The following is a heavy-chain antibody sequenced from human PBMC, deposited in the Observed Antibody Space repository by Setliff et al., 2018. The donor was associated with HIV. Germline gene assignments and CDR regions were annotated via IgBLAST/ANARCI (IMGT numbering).Heavy chain of an antibody. CDR2: INPSGGST. Sequence: ASVKVSCKASGYTFTRHYMHWVRQAPGQGLEWMGIINPSGGSTYSAQNFQGRVTLTRDTSISTAYMELSSLRSEDTAVYYCARVRLSMVRGPFDAFDIWGQGTMVTVSS. J-gene: IGHJ3*02. CDR1: GYTFTRHY. CDR3: ARVRLSMVRGPFDAFDI. D-gene: IGHD3-10*01. V-gene: IGHV1-46*01.